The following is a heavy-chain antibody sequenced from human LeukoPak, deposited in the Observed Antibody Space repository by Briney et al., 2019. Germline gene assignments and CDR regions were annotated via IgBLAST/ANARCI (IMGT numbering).Heavy chain of an antibody. CDR2: IRYDGSTK. V-gene: IGHV3-33*01. J-gene: IGHJ4*02. CDR1: GFTFSNYG. CDR3: ARAYSRESGYDFVFEN. Sequence: GGSLRLSCAASGFTFSNYGVHWVRQAPGKGLEWVAVIRYDGSTKYYADSVKGRSTISRDNSKNTVYLEMDSLRAEDTAVYYCARAYSRESGYDFVFENWGQGTLVSVSS. D-gene: IGHD5-12*01.